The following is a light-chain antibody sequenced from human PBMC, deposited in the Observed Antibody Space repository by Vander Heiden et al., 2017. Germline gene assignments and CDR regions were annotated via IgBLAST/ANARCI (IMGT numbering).Light chain of an antibody. CDR2: QDS. CDR3: QAWDSDNTAV. Sequence: SYELTQPPSVSLSPGQTASITCSGDKLGDKYTSWYQQKPGQPPMLVIYQDSERPSGIPERFAGSTSGNTATLTISGAQPMEEADYYCQAWDSDNTAVFGGGTKLTVL. J-gene: IGLJ3*02. CDR1: KLGDKY. V-gene: IGLV3-1*01.